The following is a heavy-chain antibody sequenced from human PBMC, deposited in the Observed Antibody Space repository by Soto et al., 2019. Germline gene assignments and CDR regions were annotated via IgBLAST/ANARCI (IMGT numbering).Heavy chain of an antibody. CDR1: GGSINTGDYY. D-gene: IGHD3-3*01. J-gene: IGHJ6*02. V-gene: IGHV4-30-4*01. CDR3: ARGVDFEGFSPYGMDV. CDR2: IYYSGTT. Sequence: TLSLTCTVSGGSINTGDYYWTWIRQPRGKGLEWIGYIYYSGTTYYNPSLKSRVSLSLDTSKNHFSLRLTSVTAADTAVYYCARGVDFEGFSPYGMDVWGQGTTVTVSS.